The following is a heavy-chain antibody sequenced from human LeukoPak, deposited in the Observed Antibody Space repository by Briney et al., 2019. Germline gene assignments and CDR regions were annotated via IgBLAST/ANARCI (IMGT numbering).Heavy chain of an antibody. J-gene: IGHJ4*02. V-gene: IGHV1-18*01. CDR1: GYTFTSYG. CDR3: AREQWGSGWYGTYFDY. Sequence: ASVKVSCKASGYTFTSYGISWVRQAPGQGLEWMGWISAYNGNTNYAHKLQGRVTMTTDTSTSTAYMELRSLRSDDTAVYYCAREQWGSGWYGTYFDYWGQGTLVTVSS. D-gene: IGHD6-19*01. CDR2: ISAYNGNT.